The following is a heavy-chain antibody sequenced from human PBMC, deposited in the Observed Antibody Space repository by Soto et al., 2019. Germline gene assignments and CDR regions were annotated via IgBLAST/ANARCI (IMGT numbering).Heavy chain of an antibody. Sequence: SETLSLTCTVSGGSISSSSYYWGWIRQPPGKGLAWIGSIYYSGSTYYNPSLKSRVTISVDTSKNQFSLKLSSVTAADTAVYYCASHNIVLMVYAKPRVWGKGTTVTVSS. CDR1: GGSISSSSYY. CDR2: IYYSGST. J-gene: IGHJ6*04. CDR3: ASHNIVLMVYAKPRV. V-gene: IGHV4-39*01. D-gene: IGHD2-8*01.